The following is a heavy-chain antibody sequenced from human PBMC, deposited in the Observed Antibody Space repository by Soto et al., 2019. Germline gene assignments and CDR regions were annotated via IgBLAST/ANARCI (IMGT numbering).Heavy chain of an antibody. Sequence: VHLVESGGGLVKPGGSLRLSCAASGFTFSSYSMNWVRQAPGMRLEWVSSISSSSSYIYYAESVKGRFTIARDNATNDIYMHMNNLRAEDMAVYYSAIVVSPSCSNGVCDYYYDMDVWGQGTTVTVSS. CDR3: AIVVSPSCSNGVCDYYYDMDV. CDR1: GFTFSSYS. CDR2: ISSSSSYI. J-gene: IGHJ6*02. V-gene: IGHV3-21*01. D-gene: IGHD2-8*01.